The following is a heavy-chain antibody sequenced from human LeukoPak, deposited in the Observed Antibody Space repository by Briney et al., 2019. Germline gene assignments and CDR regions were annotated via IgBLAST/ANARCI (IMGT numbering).Heavy chain of an antibody. CDR2: INPSGGST. CDR1: GYTFTSYY. D-gene: IGHD2-15*01. V-gene: IGHV1-46*01. CDR3: ASPGHCSGGSCSYYYYGMDV. Sequence: ASVKVSCKASGYTFTSYYMHWVRQAPGQGLEWMGIINPSGGSTSYAQKFQGRVTMTRDTSTSTVYMELSSLRSEGTAVYYCASPGHCSGGSCSYYYYGMDVWGKGTTVTVSS. J-gene: IGHJ6*04.